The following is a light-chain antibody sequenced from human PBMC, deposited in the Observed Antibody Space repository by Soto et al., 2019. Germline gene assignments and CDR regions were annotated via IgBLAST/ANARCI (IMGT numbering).Light chain of an antibody. Sequence: EFVLTQSPATLSLSPGERATLSCRASQSVSSYLGWYQQKAGQAGRLLIYDASNRATGITGRFSGSGSETDFTLTISRLEHEDFAVYYCQQRSNWPPTFGQGKRLE. V-gene: IGKV3-11*01. CDR3: QQRSNWPPT. CDR2: DAS. CDR1: QSVSSY. J-gene: IGKJ5*01.